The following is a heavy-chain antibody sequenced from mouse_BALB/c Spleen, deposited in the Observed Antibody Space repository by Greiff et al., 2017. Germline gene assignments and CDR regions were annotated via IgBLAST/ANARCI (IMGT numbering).Heavy chain of an antibody. CDR2: IWSGGST. CDR3: ATYYRYDGLYAIDY. V-gene: IGHV2-2*02. D-gene: IGHD2-14*01. Sequence: VKLVESGPGLVQPSQSLSITCTVSGFSLTSYGVHWVRQSPGKGLEWLGVIWSGGSTDYNAAFISRLSISKDNSKSQVFFKMNSLQANDTAIYYCATYYRYDGLYAIDYWGQGTSVTVTS. J-gene: IGHJ4*01. CDR1: GFSLTSYG.